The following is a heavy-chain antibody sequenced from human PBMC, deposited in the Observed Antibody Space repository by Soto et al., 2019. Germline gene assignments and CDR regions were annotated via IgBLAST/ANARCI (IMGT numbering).Heavy chain of an antibody. CDR3: ARGSYYDFWSGALGAVDV. CDR2: IDPSGGST. D-gene: IGHD3-3*01. V-gene: IGHV1-46*01. CDR1: GYTFIRYY. J-gene: IGHJ6*02. Sequence: ASVKVSCKAFGYTFIRYYMHWVRQAPGQGLEWMGIIDPSGGSTSYAQKFQGRVTMTRDTSATTVYMELSSLRSEDTAVYYCARGSYYDFWSGALGAVDVWGQGTTVTVSS.